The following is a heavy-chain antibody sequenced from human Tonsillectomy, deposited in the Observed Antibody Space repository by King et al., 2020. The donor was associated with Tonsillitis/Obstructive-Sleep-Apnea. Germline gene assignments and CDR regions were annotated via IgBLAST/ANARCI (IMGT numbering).Heavy chain of an antibody. CDR1: GFTFSDHY. Sequence: VQLVESGGGLVQPGGSLRLSCAASGFTFSDHYMDWVRQAPGKGLEWVGRTRNKANSYTTEYAASVKGRFTISRDDSKNSLYLQMNSLKTEDTAVYYCARVAHSEDYSNHYFDYWGQGTLVTVSS. CDR3: ARVAHSEDYSNHYFDY. V-gene: IGHV3-72*01. J-gene: IGHJ4*02. D-gene: IGHD4-11*01. CDR2: TRNKANSYTT.